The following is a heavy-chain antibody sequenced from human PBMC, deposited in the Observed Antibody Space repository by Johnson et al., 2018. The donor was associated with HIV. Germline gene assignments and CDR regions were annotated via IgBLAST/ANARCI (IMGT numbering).Heavy chain of an antibody. V-gene: IGHV3-30*04. Sequence: QVQLVESGGGLVQPGGSLRLSCTASGFTFSSYAMHWVRQAPGKGLEWVAVISYDGSNKYYADSVKGRFTISRDNSKNTVYLETNRLRPEDTAFYYCAKVVGLAATGWDAFDIWGQGTMVTVSS. D-gene: IGHD6-13*01. J-gene: IGHJ3*02. CDR2: ISYDGSNK. CDR3: AKVVGLAATGWDAFDI. CDR1: GFTFSSYA.